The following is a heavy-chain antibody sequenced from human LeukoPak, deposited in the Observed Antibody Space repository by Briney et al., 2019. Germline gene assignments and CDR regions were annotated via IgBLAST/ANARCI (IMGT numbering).Heavy chain of an antibody. Sequence: VASVKVSCTASGYTFTSYGISWVRQAPGQGLEWMGWISAYNGNTNYAQKLQGRVTMTTDTSTSTAYMELRSLRSDDTAVYYCAIRVVSGGLNWFDPWGQGTLVTVSS. CDR2: ISAYNGNT. V-gene: IGHV1-18*01. CDR1: GYTFTSYG. CDR3: AIRVVSGGLNWFDP. J-gene: IGHJ5*02. D-gene: IGHD3-3*01.